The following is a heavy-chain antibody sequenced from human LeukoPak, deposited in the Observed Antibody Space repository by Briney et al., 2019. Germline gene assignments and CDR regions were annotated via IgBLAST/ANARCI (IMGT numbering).Heavy chain of an antibody. V-gene: IGHV3-7*03. CDR1: GFTFSTYW. J-gene: IGHJ4*02. CDR2: IHPDGNEK. Sequence: AGGSLRLSCTASGFTFSTYWMSWVRQTPGKGLEWVANIHPDGNEKYHVGSVKGRFAISRDNTKDLLFLQMNDLRVEDTGVYYCARGDAFSGDHWGQGTQVTVST. D-gene: IGHD3-16*01. CDR3: ARGDAFSGDH.